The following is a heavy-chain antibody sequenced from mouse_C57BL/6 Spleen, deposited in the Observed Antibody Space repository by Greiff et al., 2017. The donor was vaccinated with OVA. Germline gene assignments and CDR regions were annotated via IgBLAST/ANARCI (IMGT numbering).Heavy chain of an antibody. CDR3: TTSTMVATGFAY. J-gene: IGHJ3*01. D-gene: IGHD2-2*01. Sequence: QVQLKQSGAELVRPGASVTLSCKASGYTFTDYEMHWVKQTPVHGLEWIGAIDPETGGTAYNQKFKGKAILTADKSSSTAYMELRSLTSEDSAVYYCTTSTMVATGFAYWGQGTLVTVSA. CDR2: IDPETGGT. CDR1: GYTFTDYE. V-gene: IGHV1-15*01.